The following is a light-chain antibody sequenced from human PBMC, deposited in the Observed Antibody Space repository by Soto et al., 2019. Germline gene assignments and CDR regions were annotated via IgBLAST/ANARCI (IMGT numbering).Light chain of an antibody. CDR3: KQYNSYLWT. J-gene: IGKJ1*01. Sequence: DIQMTQSPSSLSASVGDRVTITCRASQTFGRWLAWFQQKPGKAHKLLIYEASNLQSGVPSRFSGSGSGTEFTLTISSLQPDDFATYYCKQYNSYLWTFGQGTKVDI. CDR2: EAS. CDR1: QTFGRW. V-gene: IGKV1-5*03.